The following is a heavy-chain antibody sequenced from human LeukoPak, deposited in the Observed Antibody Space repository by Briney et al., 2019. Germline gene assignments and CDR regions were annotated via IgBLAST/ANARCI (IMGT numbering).Heavy chain of an antibody. J-gene: IGHJ4*02. CDR3: ARGRLKRVPFTKVAGALDH. Sequence: ASVKVSCKASGYTFRNYGITWVRQAPGQGLEWMGWIGTYNGNTDYAQKFQGRVIMTADTSTTTAYMELRSLRSDDTAVYYCARGRLKRVPFTKVAGALDHWGQGTRVTVSS. CDR2: IGTYNGNT. D-gene: IGHD6-19*01. CDR1: GYTFRNYG. V-gene: IGHV1-18*01.